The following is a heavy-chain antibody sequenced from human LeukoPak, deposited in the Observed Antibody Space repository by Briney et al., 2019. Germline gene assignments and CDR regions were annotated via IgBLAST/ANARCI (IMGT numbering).Heavy chain of an antibody. D-gene: IGHD3-22*01. J-gene: IGHJ5*02. CDR3: ARDQGPYYYDSSGSGFDP. Sequence: ASVKVSCKASGGTFSSYDINWVRQATGQGLEWMGWMNPNSGNTNYAQKLQGRVTMTTDTSTSTAYMELRSLRSDDTAVYYCARDQGPYYYDSSGSGFDPWGQGTLVTVSS. CDR2: MNPNSGNT. CDR1: GGTFSSYD. V-gene: IGHV1-18*01.